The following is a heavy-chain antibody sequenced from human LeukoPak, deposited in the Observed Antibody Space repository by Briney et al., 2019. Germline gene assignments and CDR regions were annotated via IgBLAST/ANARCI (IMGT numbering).Heavy chain of an antibody. CDR2: ISSSSSYI. Sequence: GGSLRLSCAASGFTFGSYWMNWVRQAPGKGLEWVSSISSSSSYIYYADSVKGRFTISRDNAKNSLYLQMNSLRAEDTAVYYCARDLGSYYASYFDYWGQGTLVTVSS. D-gene: IGHD1-26*01. CDR1: GFTFGSYW. V-gene: IGHV3-21*01. CDR3: ARDLGSYYASYFDY. J-gene: IGHJ4*02.